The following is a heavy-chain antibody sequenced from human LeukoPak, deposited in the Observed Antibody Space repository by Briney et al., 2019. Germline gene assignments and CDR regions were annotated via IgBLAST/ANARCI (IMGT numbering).Heavy chain of an antibody. CDR1: GFTFSSYE. D-gene: IGHD4-17*01. J-gene: IGHJ3*02. CDR2: ISSSGSTI. Sequence: GGSLRLSCAASGFTFSSYEMNWVRQAPGKGLEWVSYISSSGSTIYYADSVKGRFTISRDNAKNSLYLQMNSLRAEDTAVYYCARQDYGDSDAFDIWGQGTMVTVSS. CDR3: ARQDYGDSDAFDI. V-gene: IGHV3-48*03.